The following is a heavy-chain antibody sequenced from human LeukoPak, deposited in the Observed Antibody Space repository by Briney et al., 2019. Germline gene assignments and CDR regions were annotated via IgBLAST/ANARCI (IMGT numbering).Heavy chain of an antibody. J-gene: IGHJ4*02. CDR1: GFTFSTYA. Sequence: PGGSLRLSCEASGFTFSTYAMHWVRQAPGKGLEWVAVISYDGSNKYYADSVKGRFTISKDNSKNTLYLQMNSLRAEDTAVYYCARGPHLYTSSWFEDYWGQGILVSVSS. V-gene: IGHV3-30*04. CDR3: ARGPHLYTSSWFEDY. D-gene: IGHD6-13*01. CDR2: ISYDGSNK.